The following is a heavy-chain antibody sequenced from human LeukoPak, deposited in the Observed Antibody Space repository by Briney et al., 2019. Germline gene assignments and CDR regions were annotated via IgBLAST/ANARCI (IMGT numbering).Heavy chain of an antibody. D-gene: IGHD3-22*01. CDR1: GFTFTSSA. CDR3: ARDRYYDSSGYYYYYGMDV. Sequence: EASVKVSCKASGFTFTSSAMQWVRQARGQRLEWIGWIVVGSGNTNYAQKFQERVTITADKSTSTAYMELSSLRSEDTAVYYCARDRYYDSSGYYYYYGMDVWGQGTTVTVSS. CDR2: IVVGSGNT. V-gene: IGHV1-58*02. J-gene: IGHJ6*02.